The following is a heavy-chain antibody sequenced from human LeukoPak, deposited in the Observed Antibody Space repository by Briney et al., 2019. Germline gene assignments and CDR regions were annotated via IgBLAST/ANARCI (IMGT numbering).Heavy chain of an antibody. J-gene: IGHJ5*02. CDR3: ARGLGLRLGELSLTSPGLNWFDP. CDR2: IIPIFGTA. Sequence: SVKVSCKASGGTFSSCAISWVRQAPGQGLEWMGGIIPIFGTANYAQKFQGRVTITTDESTSTAYMELSSLRSEDTAVYYCARGLGLRLGELSLTSPGLNWFDPWGQGTLVTVSS. V-gene: IGHV1-69*05. D-gene: IGHD3-16*02. CDR1: GGTFSSCA.